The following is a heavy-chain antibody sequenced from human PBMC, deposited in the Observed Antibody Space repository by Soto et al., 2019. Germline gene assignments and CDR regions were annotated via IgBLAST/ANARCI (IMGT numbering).Heavy chain of an antibody. D-gene: IGHD3-10*01. CDR1: GGSISSYY. V-gene: IGHV4-59*01. CDR3: ARDLYGAMNWLDS. CDR2: IYYSGST. Sequence: SETLSLTCTVSGGSISSYYWSWIRQPPGKGLEWIGYIYYSGSTNYNPSLKSRVTISVDTSKNQFSLKLSSVTAADTAVYYCARDLYGAMNWLDSWGQGTLVTVSS. J-gene: IGHJ5*01.